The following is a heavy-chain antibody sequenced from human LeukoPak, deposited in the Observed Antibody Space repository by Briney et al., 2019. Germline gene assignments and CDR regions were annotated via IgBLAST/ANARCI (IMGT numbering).Heavy chain of an antibody. CDR2: FYHGGST. D-gene: IGHD3-22*01. J-gene: IGHJ4*02. CDR1: GYSISTGYY. V-gene: IGHV4-38-2*02. Sequence: SETLSPTCTVSGYSISTGYYWDWIRQPPGKGLEWIGTFYHGGSTYYNPSLKSRVTISVETSKNQFSLKLRSVTAADTAVYYCARVTGYMIEDYFDYWGQGTLVTVSS. CDR3: ARVTGYMIEDYFDY.